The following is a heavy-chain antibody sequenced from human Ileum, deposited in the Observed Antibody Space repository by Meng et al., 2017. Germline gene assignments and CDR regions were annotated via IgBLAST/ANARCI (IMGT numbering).Heavy chain of an antibody. CDR1: GGPISSSIW. CDR3: ARGVVSGSHYNTY. Sequence: QVQLQESGPRLGKPSETLSLTCAVSGGPISSSIWWSWVRQPPENGLEWIGEIHHSGTTNYSPSLKSRLNISVDKSKNQFSLKLQSVTSADTAVYFCARGVVSGSHYNTYWGQGILVTVSS. D-gene: IGHD3-10*01. V-gene: IGHV4-4*02. J-gene: IGHJ4*02. CDR2: IHHSGTT.